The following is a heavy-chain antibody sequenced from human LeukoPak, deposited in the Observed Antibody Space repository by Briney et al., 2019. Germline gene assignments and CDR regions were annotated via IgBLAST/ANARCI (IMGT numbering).Heavy chain of an antibody. J-gene: IGHJ3*02. Sequence: GGSLRLSCAASGFTFSGYDMSWVRQAPGKGLEWVSYTSSSSSTIYYADSVKSRFTISRDNAKNSLYLQMNRLNTEDTAVYYCITDPGAWEPIWGQGTMVTVSS. CDR2: TSSSSSTI. D-gene: IGHD1-26*01. CDR1: GFTFSGYD. V-gene: IGHV3-48*04. CDR3: ITDPGAWEPI.